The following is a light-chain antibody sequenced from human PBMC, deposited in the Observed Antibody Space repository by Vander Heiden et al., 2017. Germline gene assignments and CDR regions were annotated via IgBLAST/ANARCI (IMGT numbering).Light chain of an antibody. CDR1: QSISSY. J-gene: IGKJ4*01. Sequence: EVVLPPPPATPSLSAGGRAPLSCRASQSISSYLAWYQQKPGQAPRLLIYDAFNRATGIPARVSASGSETDFTLTISSLEPEDFAVDYCQQGSNRPLAFGGGTMVEIK. CDR2: DAF. CDR3: QQGSNRPLA. V-gene: IGKV3-11*01.